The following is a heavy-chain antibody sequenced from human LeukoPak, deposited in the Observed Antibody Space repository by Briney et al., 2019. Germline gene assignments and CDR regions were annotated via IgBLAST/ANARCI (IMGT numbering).Heavy chain of an antibody. CDR1: GGSISSNSYY. CDR3: ASVTGGSVPWYDP. CDR2: ISYSGST. V-gene: IGHV4-39*01. Sequence: SETLSLTCTVSGGSISSNSYYWAWIRQPPGKGLEWIGTISYSGSTYYNPSLKSRVTISVDTSKNQFSLKMHSVTAADTAVYYCASVTGGSVPWYDPWGQGTLVTVSS. J-gene: IGHJ5*02. D-gene: IGHD3-16*01.